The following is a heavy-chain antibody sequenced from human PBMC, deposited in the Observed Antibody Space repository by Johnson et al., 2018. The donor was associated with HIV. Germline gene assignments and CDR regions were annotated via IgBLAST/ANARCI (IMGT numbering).Heavy chain of an antibody. CDR1: GFTFNNYA. D-gene: IGHD6-13*01. J-gene: IGHJ3*02. CDR3: ARDSSSWRPSGAFDI. Sequence: VQLVESGGGLVQPGGSLRLSCAASGFTFNNYAMSWVRQAPGKGLEWVSALSGSGDSTYFADSLKGRFTISRDNAKNSLYLQMNSLRAEDTAVYYCARDSSSWRPSGAFDIWGQGTMVTVSS. CDR2: LSGSGDST. V-gene: IGHV3-23*04.